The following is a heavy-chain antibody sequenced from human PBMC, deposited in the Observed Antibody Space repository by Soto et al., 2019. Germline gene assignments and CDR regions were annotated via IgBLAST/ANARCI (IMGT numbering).Heavy chain of an antibody. CDR2: INHSGST. Sequence: QVQLQQWGAGLLKPSETLSLTCAVYGGSFSGYYWSWIRQPPGKGLEWIGEINHSGSTNYNPSLKSRVTISVDTSKNQFSLKLSSVTAADTAVYYCARDHLWSGYPAAFDPWGQGTLVTVSS. J-gene: IGHJ5*02. CDR3: ARDHLWSGYPAAFDP. CDR1: GGSFSGYY. D-gene: IGHD3-3*01. V-gene: IGHV4-34*01.